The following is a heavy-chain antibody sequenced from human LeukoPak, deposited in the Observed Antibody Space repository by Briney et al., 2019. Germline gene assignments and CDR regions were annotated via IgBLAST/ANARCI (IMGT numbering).Heavy chain of an antibody. D-gene: IGHD6-13*01. CDR1: GFTFDDYA. V-gene: IGHV3-43*02. J-gene: IGHJ4*02. CDR2: ISGDGGST. Sequence: GGSLRLSCAASGFTFDDYAMHWVRQVPGKGLEWVSLISGDGGSTYYADSVKGRFTISRDDAKNSLYLQMNSLRAEDTAVYFCARGLLAAAGIDNWGQGALVTVSS. CDR3: ARGLLAAAGIDN.